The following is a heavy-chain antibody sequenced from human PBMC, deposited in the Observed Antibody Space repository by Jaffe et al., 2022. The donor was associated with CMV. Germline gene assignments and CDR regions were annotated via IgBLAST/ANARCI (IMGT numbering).Heavy chain of an antibody. D-gene: IGHD1-26*01. Sequence: QVQLVQSGAEVKKPGASVKVSCKASGYTFTSYAMHWVRQAPGQRLEWMGWINAGNGNTKYSQKFQGRVTITRDTSASTAYMELSSLRSEDTAVYYCARDTEHGLGYYYYMDVWGKGTTVTVSS. J-gene: IGHJ6*03. CDR2: INAGNGNT. CDR1: GYTFTSYA. CDR3: ARDTEHGLGYYYYMDV. V-gene: IGHV1-3*01.